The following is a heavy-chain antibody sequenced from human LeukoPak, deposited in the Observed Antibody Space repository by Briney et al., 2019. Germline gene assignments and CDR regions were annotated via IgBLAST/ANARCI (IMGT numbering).Heavy chain of an antibody. CDR1: GGTFSTYG. D-gene: IGHD6-6*01. CDR3: AKGENSSSSLGYFYYYYMDV. CDR2: IIPIFGTA. V-gene: IGHV1-69*05. J-gene: IGHJ6*03. Sequence: SVKVSCKASGGTFSTYGINWVRQAPGQGLEWMGGIIPIFGTANYAQKFQGRVTITTDESTSTAYMELSSLRSEDTAVYYCAKGENSSSSLGYFYYYYMDVWGKGASVTVSS.